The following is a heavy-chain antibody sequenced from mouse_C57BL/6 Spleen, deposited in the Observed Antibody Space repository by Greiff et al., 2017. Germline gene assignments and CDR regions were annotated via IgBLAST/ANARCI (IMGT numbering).Heavy chain of an antibody. CDR2: IRNKANGYTT. V-gene: IGHV7-3*01. CDR3: ARVFFYAMDY. CDR1: GFTFTDYY. Sequence: EVKLVESGGGLVQPGGSLSLSCAASGFTFTDYYMSWVRQPPGKALEWLGFIRNKANGYTTEYSASVKGRFTISRDNSQSILYLQMNALRAEDGATYYCARVFFYAMDYWGQGTSVTVSS. J-gene: IGHJ4*01.